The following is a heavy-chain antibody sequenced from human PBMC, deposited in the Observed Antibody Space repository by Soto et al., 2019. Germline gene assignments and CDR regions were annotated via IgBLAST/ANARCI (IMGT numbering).Heavy chain of an antibody. CDR3: VRGSGYGSGNYDL. D-gene: IGHD3-10*01. V-gene: IGHV3-11*01. CDR1: GFSFGANY. J-gene: IGHJ4*03. CDR2: ISNSGAVV. Sequence: QVQLVESGGGLVEPGGSLGLSCVGSGFSFGANYMTWIRQAPGKGLEWLSYISNSGAVVKYADSLKGRLTVSRNNVQKSVFLELKSLRVEDTAVYYCVRGSGYGSGNYDLWGQGTLVTVSP.